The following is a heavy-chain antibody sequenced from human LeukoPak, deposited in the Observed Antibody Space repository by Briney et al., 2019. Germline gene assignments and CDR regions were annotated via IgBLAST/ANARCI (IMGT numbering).Heavy chain of an antibody. V-gene: IGHV3-11*01. D-gene: IGHD3-3*01. CDR3: ARDRGYDFWSGYLFDY. Sequence: PGGSLRLSRAASGFTFSDYYMSWIRQAPGKGLEWVSYISSSGSTIYYADSVKGRFTISRDNAKNSLYLQMNSLRAEDTAVYYCARDRGYDFWSGYLFDYWGQGTLVTVSS. J-gene: IGHJ4*02. CDR1: GFTFSDYY. CDR2: ISSSGSTI.